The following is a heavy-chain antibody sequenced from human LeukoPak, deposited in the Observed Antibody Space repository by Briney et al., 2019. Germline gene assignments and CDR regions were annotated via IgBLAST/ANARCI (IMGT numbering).Heavy chain of an antibody. CDR2: INHSGST. J-gene: IGHJ6*04. D-gene: IGHD2-2*02. CDR3: ARGALGYCSSTSCYRVYYYYGMDV. Sequence: SETLSLTCAVYGGSFSGYYWSWIRQPPGKGLEWIGEINHSGSTNYNPSLKSRVTIPVDTSKNQFSLKLSSVTAADTAVYYCARGALGYCSSTSCYRVYYYYGMDVWGKGTTVTVSS. V-gene: IGHV4-34*01. CDR1: GGSFSGYY.